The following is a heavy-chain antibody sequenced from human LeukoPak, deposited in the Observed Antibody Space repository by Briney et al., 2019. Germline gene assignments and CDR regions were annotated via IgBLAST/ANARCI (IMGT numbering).Heavy chain of an antibody. CDR1: GSTFTSYW. CDR3: ARRNGYNAGALDFDY. J-gene: IGHJ4*02. Sequence: GESLKISCRGSGSTFTSYWIGWVPQLPGKGLEWMGIISPGDSDTAYSPSFQGQVTISADKSINTAYLQWSSLKASDTAMYYCARRNGYNAGALDFDYWGQGTLVTVSS. CDR2: ISPGDSDT. V-gene: IGHV5-51*01. D-gene: IGHD5-24*01.